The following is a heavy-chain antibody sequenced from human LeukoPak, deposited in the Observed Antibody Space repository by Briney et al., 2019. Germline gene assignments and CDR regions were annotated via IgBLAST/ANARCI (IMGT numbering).Heavy chain of an antibody. J-gene: IGHJ4*02. V-gene: IGHV3-21*01. D-gene: IGHD5-18*01. CDR2: ISSSSSYI. CDR1: GFTFSSYS. CDR3: ARDPYSYGLYYFDY. Sequence: GGSLRLSCAASGFTFSSYSMNWVRQAPGKGLEWVSSISSSSSYIYYADSVKGRFTISRDNAKNSLYLQMNSLRAEDTAVYYCARDPYSYGLYYFDYWGQGALVTVSS.